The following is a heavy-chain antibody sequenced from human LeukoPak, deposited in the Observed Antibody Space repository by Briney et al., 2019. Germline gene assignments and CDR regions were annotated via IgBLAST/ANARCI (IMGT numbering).Heavy chain of an antibody. CDR3: ARAVTSTEGY. J-gene: IGHJ4*02. Sequence: PGGSPRLSCAASGFTFSSYWMTWVRQAPGKGLEWVASLNQDGSEKYYVDSVKGRFTISRDNAQKSLYLEMKSLSAKDTAVYYCARAVTSTEGYWGQGTLVTVSS. V-gene: IGHV3-7*03. CDR2: LNQDGSEK. CDR1: GFTFSSYW.